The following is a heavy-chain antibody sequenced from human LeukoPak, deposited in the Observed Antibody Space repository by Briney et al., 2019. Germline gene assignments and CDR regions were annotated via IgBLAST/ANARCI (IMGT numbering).Heavy chain of an antibody. CDR1: GYTFTGYY. CDR3: ARGSDLGSGYPNY. D-gene: IGHD3-22*01. V-gene: IGHV1-8*02. J-gene: IGHJ4*02. Sequence: ASVKVSCKASGYTFTGYYMHWVRQAPGQGLEWMGWINPNSGDTGYAQKFQGRVTMTRDTSISTAYMELSSLSSEDTAVYYCARGSDLGSGYPNYWGQGTLVTVSS. CDR2: INPNSGDT.